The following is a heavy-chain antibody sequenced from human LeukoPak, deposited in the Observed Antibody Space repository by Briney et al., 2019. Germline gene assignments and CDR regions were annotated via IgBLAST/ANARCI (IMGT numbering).Heavy chain of an antibody. J-gene: IGHJ4*02. V-gene: IGHV3-23*01. Sequence: GGSLRLSCAASGFTFSSYAMSWVRQAPGKGLEWVSAISGSGGSTYYADSVKGRFTISRDNSKNTLYLQMNSLRAEDTAVYYCAKSPPNVLLWFGELSSPFDYWGQGTLVTLSS. CDR1: GFTFSSYA. CDR2: ISGSGGST. D-gene: IGHD3-10*01. CDR3: AKSPPNVLLWFGELSSPFDY.